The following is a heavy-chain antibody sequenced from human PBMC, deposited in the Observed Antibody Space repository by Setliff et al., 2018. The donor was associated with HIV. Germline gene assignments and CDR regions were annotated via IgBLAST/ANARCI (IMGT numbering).Heavy chain of an antibody. CDR2: INLGGST. CDR1: GGSFSGYY. D-gene: IGHD5-12*01. V-gene: IGHV4-34*01. J-gene: IGHJ4*02. Sequence: SETLSLTCAVYGGSFSGYYWSWIRQPPGKGLEWIGEINLGGSTNYNPSLKSRVTISVDTSKNQFSLKLSSVTAADTAVYYCAREDLGYTAYDLRGQGTLVTVSS. CDR3: AREDLGYTAYDL.